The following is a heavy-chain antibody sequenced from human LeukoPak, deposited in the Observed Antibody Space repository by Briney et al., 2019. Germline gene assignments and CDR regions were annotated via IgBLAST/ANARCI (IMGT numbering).Heavy chain of an antibody. CDR1: GGSISSYY. CDR3: AREVSDYDILTGWIDY. J-gene: IGHJ4*02. D-gene: IGHD3-9*01. CDR2: IYTSGST. Sequence: SETLSLTCTVSGGSISSYYWSWIRQPARKGLEWIGRIYTSGSTNYNPSLKSRVTMSVDTSKNQFSLKLSSVTAADTAVYYCAREVSDYDILTGWIDYWGQGALVSVSS. V-gene: IGHV4-4*07.